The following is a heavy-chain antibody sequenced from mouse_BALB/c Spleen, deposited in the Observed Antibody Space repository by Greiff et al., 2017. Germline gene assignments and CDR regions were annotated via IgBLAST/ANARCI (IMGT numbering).Heavy chain of an antibody. D-gene: IGHD2-4*01. CDR1: GYTFTSYW. J-gene: IGHJ2*01. V-gene: IGHV1-69*02. Sequence: QVQLQQPGAELVKPGASVKLSCKASGYTFTSYWMHWVKQRPGQGLEWIGEIDPSDSYTNYNQKFKGKATLTVDKSSSTAYMQLSSLTSEDSAVYYCARSMITYFDYWGQGTTLTVSS. CDR3: ARSMITYFDY. CDR2: IDPSDSYT.